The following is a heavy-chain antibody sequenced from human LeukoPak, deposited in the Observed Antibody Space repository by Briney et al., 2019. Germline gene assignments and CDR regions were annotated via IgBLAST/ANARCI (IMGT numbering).Heavy chain of an antibody. CDR3: ARGIAQGVDY. V-gene: IGHV1-8*01. Sequence: ASVKVSCRASGYNFDSLDINWVRQAPEQGLEWMGWMSPRDGQTGYAQKFQAGVTMTRDTSISTAYMELNSLTSDDTAVYYCARGIAQGVDYWGQGSLVTVSS. J-gene: IGHJ4*02. CDR1: GYNFDSLD. CDR2: MSPRDGQT.